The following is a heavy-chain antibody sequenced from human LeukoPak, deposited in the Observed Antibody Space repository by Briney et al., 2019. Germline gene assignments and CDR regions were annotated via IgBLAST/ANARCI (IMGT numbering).Heavy chain of an antibody. CDR3: ASLAYDSSTYLDY. Sequence: SETLSLTCTVSGGSVSSFYWSWIRQLPGKGLEWIGYVYYTGSTNYSPSLKSRVTMSVDTSKNQFSLRMTSVTAADTAVYYCASLAYDSSTYLDYWGQGTLVTVSS. V-gene: IGHV4-59*02. D-gene: IGHD3-22*01. CDR1: GGSVSSFY. CDR2: VYYTGST. J-gene: IGHJ4*02.